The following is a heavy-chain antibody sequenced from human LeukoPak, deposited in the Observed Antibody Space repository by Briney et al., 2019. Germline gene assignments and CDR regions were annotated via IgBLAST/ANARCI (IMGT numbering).Heavy chain of an antibody. CDR2: ISYSGIT. CDR3: ARDRVGATPNYYYGMDV. V-gene: IGHV4-61*01. J-gene: IGHJ6*02. CDR1: GGSVSSGSYY. D-gene: IGHD1-26*01. Sequence: PSETLSLTCTVSGGSVSSGSYYWSWIRQPPGKGLEWIGYISYSGITDYNPSLKSRVTISVDTSKNQFSLNLSSVTAADAAVYYCARDRVGATPNYYYGMDVWGRGTTVTVSS.